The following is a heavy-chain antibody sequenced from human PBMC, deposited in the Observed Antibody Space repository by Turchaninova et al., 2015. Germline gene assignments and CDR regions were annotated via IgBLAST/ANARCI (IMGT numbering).Heavy chain of an antibody. CDR2: MSLDGIEN. Sequence: EMQLVESGGGLVHLGGSLSLSCVVSGFVFNNCWKTWIGQAPGKGLEWVANMSLDGIENNYVDAVMCRFTRSRDNAKNSLYLQMNSLGVEDTALYYCGTTSLDHWGRGAPVTVSS. J-gene: IGHJ4*02. V-gene: IGHV3-7*03. CDR3: GTTSLDH. CDR1: GFVFNNCW. D-gene: IGHD2-2*01.